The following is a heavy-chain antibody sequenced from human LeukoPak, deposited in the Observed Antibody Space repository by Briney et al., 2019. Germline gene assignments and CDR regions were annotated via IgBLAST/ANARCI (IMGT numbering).Heavy chain of an antibody. CDR2: ISGSGGST. CDR1: GFTFSSYA. J-gene: IGHJ4*02. V-gene: IGHV3-23*01. CDR3: ARVYSSSWDGYLDY. Sequence: GGSLRLSCAASGFTFSSYAMSWVRQAPGKGLEWVSAISGSGGSTYYADSVKGRFTISRDNSKNTLYLQMNSLRAEDTAVYYCARVYSSSWDGYLDYWGQGTLVTVSS. D-gene: IGHD6-13*01.